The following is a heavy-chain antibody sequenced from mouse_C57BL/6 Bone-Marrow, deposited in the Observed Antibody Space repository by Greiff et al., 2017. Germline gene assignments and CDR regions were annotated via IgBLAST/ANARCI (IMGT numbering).Heavy chain of an antibody. CDR3: ARRGMVKGYFDY. D-gene: IGHD2-2*01. V-gene: IGHV5-6*01. Sequence: EVQRVESGGDLVKPGGSLKLSCAASGFTFSSYGMSWVRQTPDKRLEWVATISSGGSYTYYPDSVKGRFTISSDNAKNTLYLQMSSLKSEDTAMYYCARRGMVKGYFDYWGQGTTLTVSS. CDR1: GFTFSSYG. CDR2: ISSGGSYT. J-gene: IGHJ2*01.